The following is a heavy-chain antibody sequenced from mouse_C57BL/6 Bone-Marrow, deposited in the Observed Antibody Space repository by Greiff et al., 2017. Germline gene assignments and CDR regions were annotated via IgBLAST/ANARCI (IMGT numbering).Heavy chain of an antibody. D-gene: IGHD1-1*01. J-gene: IGHJ2*01. Sequence: QVQLKESGAELARPGASVKLSCKASGYPFTSSGISWVKQRTGQGLEWIGEIYPRSGNTYYNEKFKGKATLTADKSSSTAYMELRSLASEDSAVYFCARRGYYGSSYVYWGQGTTLTVSS. CDR2: IYPRSGNT. V-gene: IGHV1-81*01. CDR3: ARRGYYGSSYVY. CDR1: GYPFTSSG.